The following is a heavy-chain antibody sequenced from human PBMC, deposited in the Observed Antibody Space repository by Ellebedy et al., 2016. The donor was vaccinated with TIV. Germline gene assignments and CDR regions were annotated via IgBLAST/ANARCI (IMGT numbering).Heavy chain of an antibody. CDR2: IDPSDGST. J-gene: IGHJ4*02. V-gene: IGHV1-46*01. Sequence: AASVKVSCKASGYSFVNYYIQWVRQAPGHGLAWVGIIDPSDGSTSYTQRFQGRITFTRDTSTTTVDMILRSLRFDDTAMYYCALASFDYWGQGTQVTVSS. CDR1: GYSFVNYY. D-gene: IGHD1-1*01. CDR3: ALASFDY.